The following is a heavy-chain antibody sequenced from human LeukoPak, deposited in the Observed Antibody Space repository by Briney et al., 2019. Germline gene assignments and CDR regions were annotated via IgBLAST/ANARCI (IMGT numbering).Heavy chain of an antibody. D-gene: IGHD3-10*01. CDR3: ARDKYYYGSGSYSLTLDY. CDR2: INPSGGST. CDR1: GYTFTTYY. Sequence: ASVKVSCKASGYTFTTYYVHWVRQAPGQGLEWMGIINPSGGSTTYAQKFRGRLTMTRDMSTSTVYMELSSLRSEDTAVYYCARDKYYYGSGSYSLTLDYWGQGTLVTVSS. J-gene: IGHJ4*02. V-gene: IGHV1-46*01.